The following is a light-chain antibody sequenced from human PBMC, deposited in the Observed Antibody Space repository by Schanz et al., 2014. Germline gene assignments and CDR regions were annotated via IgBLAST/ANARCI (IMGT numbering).Light chain of an antibody. J-gene: IGLJ3*02. V-gene: IGLV2-14*03. CDR1: SSDVGGYNY. Sequence: QSALTQPASVSGSPGQSITISCTGTSSDVGGYNYVSWYQQHPGKAPKLMIFDVNQRPSGVPDRFSASKSGTSASLAISGLQSEDEAGYYCVAWDDSLFARVFGGGTKLTVL. CDR3: VAWDDSLFARV. CDR2: DVN.